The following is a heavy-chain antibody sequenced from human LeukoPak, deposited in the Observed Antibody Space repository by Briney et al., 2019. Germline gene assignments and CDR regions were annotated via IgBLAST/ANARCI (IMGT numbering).Heavy chain of an antibody. CDR3: SRGSGWLSVY. CDR1: GFTCGDYL. D-gene: IGHD6-19*01. CDR2: ISGGTT. V-gene: IGHV3-49*03. J-gene: IGHJ4*02. Sequence: GGSLRLSCTASGFTCGDYLMSCFREAPGKGLEWIGFISGGTTEYAASVKGRFTISRDDSTSIAYLQMNSLTTEETAVYYCSRGSGWLSVYWGQGTLVTVSS.